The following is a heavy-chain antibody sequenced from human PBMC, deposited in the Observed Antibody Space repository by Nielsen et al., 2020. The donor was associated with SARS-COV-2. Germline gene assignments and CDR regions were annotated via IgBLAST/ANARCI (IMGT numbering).Heavy chain of an antibody. CDR1: GFTFSSYA. CDR2: ISYDGSNK. Sequence: GESLKISCAASGFTFSSYAMRWVRQAPGKGLEWVAVISYDGSNKYYADSVKGRFTISRDNSKNTLYLQMNSLRAEDTAVYYCARDIITGTTGLDYWGQGTLVTVSS. J-gene: IGHJ4*02. D-gene: IGHD1-20*01. V-gene: IGHV3-30-3*01. CDR3: ARDIITGTTGLDY.